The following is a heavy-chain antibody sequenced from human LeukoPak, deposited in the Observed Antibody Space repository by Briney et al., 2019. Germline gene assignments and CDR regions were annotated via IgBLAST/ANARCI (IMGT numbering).Heavy chain of an antibody. CDR3: ARGQGYYYGSGSYYFDN. CDR2: INHSGST. J-gene: IGHJ4*02. CDR1: GGSFSGYY. D-gene: IGHD3-10*01. Sequence: PSETLSLTCAVYGGSFSGYYWSWIRQPPGKGLEWIGEINHSGSTNYNPSLKSRVTISVDTSKNQFSLKLSSVTAADTAVYYCARGQGYYYGSGSYYFDNWGQGTLVTVSS. V-gene: IGHV4-34*01.